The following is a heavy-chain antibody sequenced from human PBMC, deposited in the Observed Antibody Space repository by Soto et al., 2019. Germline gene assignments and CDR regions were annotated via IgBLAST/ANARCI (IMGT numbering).Heavy chain of an antibody. J-gene: IGHJ6*02. CDR3: AKGGRALNFYYYGMDV. V-gene: IGHV3-30*18. CDR1: GFIFSTYG. CDR2: TSYDGSNK. Sequence: QVQLVESGGGMVQPGRSLRLSCAASGFIFSTYGMHWVRQAPGKGLEWVAVTSYDGSNKYYADSVKGRFAISRDNSKNTLYLQMNSLRAEDTALYYCAKGGRALNFYYYGMDVWGQGTTVTVSS.